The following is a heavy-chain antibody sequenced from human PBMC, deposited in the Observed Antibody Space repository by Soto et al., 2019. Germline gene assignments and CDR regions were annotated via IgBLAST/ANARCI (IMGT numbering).Heavy chain of an antibody. J-gene: IGHJ5*02. V-gene: IGHV6-1*01. Sequence: PSQTLSLTCAISGDSVSRNSAAWNWIRPSPSRGLEWLGRTYYRSKWYNDYAVSVKSRITINPDTSKNQFSLQLNSVTPEDTAVYYCARDYAYCSGGSCYPMNWFDPWGQGTLLTVSS. CDR2: TYYRSKWYN. D-gene: IGHD2-15*01. CDR1: GDSVSRNSAA. CDR3: ARDYAYCSGGSCYPMNWFDP.